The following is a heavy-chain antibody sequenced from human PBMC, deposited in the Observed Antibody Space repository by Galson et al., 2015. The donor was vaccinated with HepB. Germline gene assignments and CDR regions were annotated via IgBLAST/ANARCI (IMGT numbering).Heavy chain of an antibody. V-gene: IGHV4-34*01. CDR2: INDRGRT. Sequence: SETLSLTCAVYGGSFGGFYWNWIRQSPGKGLEWIGEINDRGRTNYNPSLQSRVTISVDTSKNQFSLSLKSLTAADTAIYYCARGGGVQYHSSCFDPWGRGTLVIVSS. CDR3: ARGGGVQYHSSCFDP. CDR1: GGSFGGFY. D-gene: IGHD1-14*01. J-gene: IGHJ5*02.